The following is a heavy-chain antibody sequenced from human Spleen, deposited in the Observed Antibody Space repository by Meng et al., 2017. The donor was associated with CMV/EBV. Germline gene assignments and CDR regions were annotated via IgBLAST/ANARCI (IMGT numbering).Heavy chain of an antibody. CDR3: AKDHRFY. CDR2: ISGSGGGT. CDR1: GFTFSSYA. V-gene: IGHV3-23*01. J-gene: IGHJ4*01. Sequence: GESLKISCAASGFTFSSYAMSWVRQAPGKGLEWVSVISGSGGGTYYADSVKGRFTISRDNSKNTLYLQMNSLRAGDTAIYYCAKDHRFYWGHGTLVTVSS.